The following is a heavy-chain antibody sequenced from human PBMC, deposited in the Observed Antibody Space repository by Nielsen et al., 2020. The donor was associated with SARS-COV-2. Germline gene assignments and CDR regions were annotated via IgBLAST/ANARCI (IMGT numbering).Heavy chain of an antibody. CDR2: INHSGST. CDR3: ARSEEIVVVPAAII. J-gene: IGHJ4*02. D-gene: IGHD2-2*02. Sequence: SETLSLTCAVCGGSFSGYYWSWIRQPPGKGLEWIGEINHSGSTNYNPSLKSRVTISVDTPKNQFSLKLRSVTAADTAVYYCARSEEIVVVPAAIIWGQGTLVTVSS. CDR1: GGSFSGYY. V-gene: IGHV4-34*01.